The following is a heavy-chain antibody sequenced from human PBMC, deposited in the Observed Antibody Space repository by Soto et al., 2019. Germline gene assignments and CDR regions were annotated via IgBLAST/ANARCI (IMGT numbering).Heavy chain of an antibody. J-gene: IGHJ3*02. CDR3: LGELSLSDAFDI. D-gene: IGHD3-16*02. CDR2: ISGSGGST. CDR1: GFTFSSYA. Sequence: GGSLRLSCAASGFTFSSYAMSWVRQAPGKGLEWVSAISGSGGSTYYADSVQGRFTISRDNSKNTLYLQMNSLRAEDTAVYYCLGELSLSDAFDIWGQGTMVTVSS. V-gene: IGHV3-23*01.